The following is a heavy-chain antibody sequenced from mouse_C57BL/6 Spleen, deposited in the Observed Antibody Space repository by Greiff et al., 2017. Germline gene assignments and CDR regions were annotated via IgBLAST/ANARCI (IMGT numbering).Heavy chain of an antibody. CDR1: GYTFTGYW. D-gene: IGHD1-1*01. CDR2: ILPVSGST. J-gene: IGHJ2*01. Sequence: QVQLQQSGAELMKPGASVKLSCKATGYTFTGYWIEWVKQRPGHGLEWIGEILPVSGSTNYNEKFKGKATFTADTSSNTSYIQLSGLTTEDSAIYNCAMGYDGRSRYYFDYWGQGTTLTVSS. V-gene: IGHV1-9*01. CDR3: AMGYDGRSRYYFDY.